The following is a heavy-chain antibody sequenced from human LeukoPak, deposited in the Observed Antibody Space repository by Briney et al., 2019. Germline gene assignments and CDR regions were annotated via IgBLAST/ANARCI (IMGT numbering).Heavy chain of an antibody. CDR1: GFTFRGYG. D-gene: IGHD6-13*01. CDR2: IQYDGAHS. CDR3: ARVQSYSNTPLDS. J-gene: IGHJ4*02. V-gene: IGHV3-30*02. Sequence: GGSLSLPCAASGFTFRGYGMHWVRQSPGKGLEWVAFIQYDGAHSYYADSVKGRFTISRDSSENTLYLQMNSLRPEDTAVYYCARVQSYSNTPLDSWGQGTLVTVSS.